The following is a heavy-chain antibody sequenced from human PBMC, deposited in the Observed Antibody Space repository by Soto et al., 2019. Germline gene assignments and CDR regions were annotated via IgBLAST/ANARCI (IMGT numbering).Heavy chain of an antibody. V-gene: IGHV3-30-3*02. CDR2: ISYDGSNK. Sequence: SLRLSCAASGFTFSSYAMHWVRQAPGKGLEWVAVISYDGSNKYYADSVKGRFTISRDNSKNTLYLQMNSLRAEDTAVYYCAKRDSSGWYYYYFDYWGQGTLVTVSS. J-gene: IGHJ4*02. CDR3: AKRDSSGWYYYYFDY. CDR1: GFTFSSYA. D-gene: IGHD6-19*01.